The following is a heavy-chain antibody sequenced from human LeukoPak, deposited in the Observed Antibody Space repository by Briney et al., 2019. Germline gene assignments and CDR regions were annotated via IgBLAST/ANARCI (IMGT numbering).Heavy chain of an antibody. CDR2: IYYSGST. CDR1: SGSISSGGYY. D-gene: IGHD1-1*01. V-gene: IGHV4-31*03. CDR3: ASGDNDPLFDY. Sequence: SQTLSLTCTVSSGSISSGGYYWSWIRQHPGKGLEWIRSIYYSGSTNYNPSLQGRVTISLDTSRNQFSLKLSSVTAADTAVYYCASGDNDPLFDYWGQGTLVTVSS. J-gene: IGHJ4*02.